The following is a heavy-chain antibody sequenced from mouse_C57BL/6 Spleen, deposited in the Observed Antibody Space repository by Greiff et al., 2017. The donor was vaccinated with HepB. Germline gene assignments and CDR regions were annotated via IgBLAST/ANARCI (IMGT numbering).Heavy chain of an antibody. CDR1: GYTFTSYW. Sequence: QVQLQQPGAELVRPGSSVKLSCKASGYTFTSYWMHWVKQRPIQGLEWIGNIDPSDSETHYNQKFKDKATLTVDKSSSTAYMQLSSLTSEDSAVYCCATPYYSNSFAYWGQGTLVTVSA. CDR3: ATPYYSNSFAY. D-gene: IGHD2-5*01. V-gene: IGHV1-52*01. CDR2: IDPSDSET. J-gene: IGHJ3*01.